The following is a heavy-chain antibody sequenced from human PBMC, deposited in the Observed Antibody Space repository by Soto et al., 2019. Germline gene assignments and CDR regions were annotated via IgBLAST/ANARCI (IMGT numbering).Heavy chain of an antibody. D-gene: IGHD2-2*01. CDR2: ISGSGGST. Sequence: GGSLRLSCAASGFTFSSYAMSWVRQAPGKGLEWVSAISGSGGSTYYADSVKGRFTISRDNSKNTLYLQMNSLRAEDTAVYYCAEDLYIVVVPAALAHGMDVWGQGTTVTVSS. J-gene: IGHJ6*02. CDR3: AEDLYIVVVPAALAHGMDV. CDR1: GFTFSSYA. V-gene: IGHV3-23*01.